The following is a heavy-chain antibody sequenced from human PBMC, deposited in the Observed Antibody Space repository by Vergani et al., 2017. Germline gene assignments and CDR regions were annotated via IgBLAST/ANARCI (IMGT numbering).Heavy chain of an antibody. CDR2: IDWDDDK. Sequence: QVTLRESGPALVKHTQTLTLTCTFSGFSLSTSGMCVSWIRQPPGKALEWLARIDWDDDKYYSTSLKTRLTISKDTSKNQVVLTMTNTDPVDTATYYCAAYQLLYGWFDPWGQGTMVTVSS. CDR1: GFSLSTSGMC. J-gene: IGHJ3*01. CDR3: AAYQLLYGWFDP. V-gene: IGHV2-70*15. D-gene: IGHD2-2*02.